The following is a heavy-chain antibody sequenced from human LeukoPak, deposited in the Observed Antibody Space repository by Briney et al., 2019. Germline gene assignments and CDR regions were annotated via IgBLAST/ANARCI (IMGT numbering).Heavy chain of an antibody. CDR2: ISGSGGST. D-gene: IGHD3-3*01. V-gene: IGHV3-23*01. CDR1: GFTFSSHA. CDR3: AKGANYDFWSGYYFDY. J-gene: IGHJ4*02. Sequence: GGSLRLSCAASGFTFSSHAMSWVRQAPGKGLEWVSAISGSGGSTYYADSVKGRFTISRDNSKNTLYLQMNSLRAEDTAVYYCAKGANYDFWSGYYFDYWGQGTLVTVSS.